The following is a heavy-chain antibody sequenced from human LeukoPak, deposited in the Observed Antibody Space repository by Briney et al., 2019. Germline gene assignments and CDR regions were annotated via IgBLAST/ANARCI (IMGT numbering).Heavy chain of an antibody. CDR2: IYNSGST. Sequence: SETLSLTCSVSGGSIGSYYWSWIRQPAGKGLEWIGRIYNSGSTNYNPSLKSRVTMSVDTSKNQFSLELNSVTAADTAVYYCARLPTVTTPFDYWGQGTLVTVSS. V-gene: IGHV4-4*07. CDR3: ARLPTVTTPFDY. CDR1: GGSIGSYY. D-gene: IGHD4-17*01. J-gene: IGHJ4*02.